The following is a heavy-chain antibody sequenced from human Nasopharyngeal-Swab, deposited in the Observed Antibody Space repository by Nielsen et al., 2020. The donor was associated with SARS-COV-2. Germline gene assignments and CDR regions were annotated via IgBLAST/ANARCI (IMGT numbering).Heavy chain of an antibody. CDR2: IYPGDSDT. Sequence: GGSLRLSCKGSGYIFTSYWIGWVRQMPGKGLEWMGIIYPGDSDTRYSPSFQGQVTISADKSISTAYLQWSSLKASDTAMYYCARRVGYCSGGSCYFDYWGQGTLVTVSS. D-gene: IGHD2-15*01. V-gene: IGHV5-51*01. J-gene: IGHJ4*02. CDR1: GYIFTSYW. CDR3: ARRVGYCSGGSCYFDY.